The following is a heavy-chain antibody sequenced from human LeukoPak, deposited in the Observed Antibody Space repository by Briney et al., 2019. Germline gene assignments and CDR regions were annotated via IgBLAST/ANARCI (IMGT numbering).Heavy chain of an antibody. CDR3: ARDRDGYNLDAFDI. V-gene: IGHV4-30-4*08. Sequence: SETLSLTCTVSGGSISVGTYYWSWICQPPGRVLEWNGYIYYSGSTYYNPSLKIRVSISVDTSKTQFSLKLSSVTAADTAVFYCARDRDGYNLDAFDIWGQGTMVTVSS. CDR1: GGSISVGTYY. J-gene: IGHJ3*02. CDR2: IYYSGST. D-gene: IGHD5-24*01.